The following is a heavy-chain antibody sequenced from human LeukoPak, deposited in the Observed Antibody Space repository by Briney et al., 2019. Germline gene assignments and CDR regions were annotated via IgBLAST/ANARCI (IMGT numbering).Heavy chain of an antibody. CDR1: GYTFISYG. V-gene: IGHV1-18*01. J-gene: IGHJ4*02. CDR3: AKDFGSGHRWRATIAGLWYYFDY. D-gene: IGHD5-24*01. Sequence: GASVKVSCKASGYTFISYGISWVRQAPGQGLEWVGWISANNGNTNYAQKLQGRVTMTTDTSTSTAYMELRSLRSDDTAVYYCAKDFGSGHRWRATIAGLWYYFDYWGQGTLVTVSS. CDR2: ISANNGNT.